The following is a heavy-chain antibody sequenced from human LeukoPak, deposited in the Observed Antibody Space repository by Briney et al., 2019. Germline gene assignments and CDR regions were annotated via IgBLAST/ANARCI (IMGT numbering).Heavy chain of an antibody. Sequence: GGSLRLSCAASGFTFSTYWMTWVRQPPGKGLEWVAHINHDGSEKYYVDSVKGRFTISRDNAKNSLYLQMNSLRVEDTAVYYCARDRAVAGLCDYWGQGTLVTVSS. J-gene: IGHJ4*02. D-gene: IGHD6-19*01. CDR1: GFTFSTYW. V-gene: IGHV3-7*01. CDR2: INHDGSEK. CDR3: ARDRAVAGLCDY.